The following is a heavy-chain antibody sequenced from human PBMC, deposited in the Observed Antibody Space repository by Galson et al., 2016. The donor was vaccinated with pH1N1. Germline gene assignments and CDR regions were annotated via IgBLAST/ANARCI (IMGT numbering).Heavy chain of an antibody. V-gene: IGHV3-11*03. Sequence: SLRLSCAASGLIFSDYYMNWIRQAPGKGLEWVSYIDSTSSDTNYADSVKGRFTISRDNAKNSLYLQMNSLRAEDTAVYYCTRSITGVTAHFDYWGQGTLVTVSS. CDR1: GLIFSDYY. D-gene: IGHD1-20*01. CDR3: TRSITGVTAHFDY. CDR2: IDSTSSDT. J-gene: IGHJ4*02.